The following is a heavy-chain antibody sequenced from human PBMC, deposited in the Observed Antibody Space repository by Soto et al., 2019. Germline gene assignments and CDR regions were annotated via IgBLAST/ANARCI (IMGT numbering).Heavy chain of an antibody. V-gene: IGHV3-15*07. Sequence: PGGSLRLSCAASGFAFSNAWINCIRQAPGKGLEWVGRIKSKGHGGTTDFAAPVRGRFAISRDDSRNLVYMQMNSLNTEDTAVYYCTKDSYTSVIVVRFDYWGHGTLVTVSP. CDR1: GFAFSNAW. D-gene: IGHD3-22*01. CDR3: TKDSYTSVIVVRFDY. CDR2: IKSKGHGGTT. J-gene: IGHJ4*01.